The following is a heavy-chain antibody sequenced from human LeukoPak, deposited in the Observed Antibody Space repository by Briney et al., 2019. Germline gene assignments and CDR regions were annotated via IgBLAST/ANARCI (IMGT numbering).Heavy chain of an antibody. CDR3: AKEGYDSSGYYYAYFQH. CDR1: GFTFSSYA. J-gene: IGHJ1*01. V-gene: IGHV3-23*01. D-gene: IGHD3-22*01. Sequence: GGSLRLSCVVSGFTFSSYAMSWVRQAPGKGLEWVSGISGSGGSTYYADSVKGRFTISRDNSKNTLYLQMNSLRAEDTAVYYCAKEGYDSSGYYYAYFQHWGQGTLVTVSS. CDR2: ISGSGGST.